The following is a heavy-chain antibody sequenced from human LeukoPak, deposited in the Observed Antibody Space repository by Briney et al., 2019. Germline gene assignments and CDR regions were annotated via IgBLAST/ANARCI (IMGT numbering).Heavy chain of an antibody. V-gene: IGHV3-23*01. Sequence: SGGSLRLSCAASGFTFSSYAMSWVRQAPGKGLEWVSAISGSGGSTYYADSVKGRFTISRDNSKNTLYLQMNSLRAEDTAVYYCAKTGGYGEDFDYWGQGTLVTVSS. J-gene: IGHJ4*02. D-gene: IGHD4/OR15-4a*01. CDR1: GFTFSSYA. CDR2: ISGSGGST. CDR3: AKTGGYGEDFDY.